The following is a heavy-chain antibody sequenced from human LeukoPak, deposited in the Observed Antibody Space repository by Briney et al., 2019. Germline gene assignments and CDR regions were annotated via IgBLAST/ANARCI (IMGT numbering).Heavy chain of an antibody. CDR3: ARGGSLDIVVVPAAMPAATMYCGGDCFDY. CDR2: IYTSGST. J-gene: IGHJ4*02. Sequence: SETLSLTCTVSGGSISSYYWSWIRQPAGKGLEWIGRIYTSGSTNYNPPLKSRVTMPVDTSKNQFSLKLSSVTAADTAVYYCARGGSLDIVVVPAAMPAATMYCGGDCFDYWGQGTLVTVSS. D-gene: IGHD2-2*03. CDR1: GGSISSYY. V-gene: IGHV4-4*07.